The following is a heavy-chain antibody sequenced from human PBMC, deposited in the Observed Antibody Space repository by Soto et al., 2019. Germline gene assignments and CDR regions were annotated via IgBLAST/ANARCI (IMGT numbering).Heavy chain of an antibody. J-gene: IGHJ4*02. Sequence: EVQLLESGGGLVQPGGSLRLSCAASVFTFSTYAMSWVRQAPGKGLEWVARISGSGGRTSYADSVKGRFTISRDISKNTLYLQMNSLRAEDTAVYYCARDDGSSWSDDYWGQGTLVTVSS. D-gene: IGHD6-13*01. V-gene: IGHV3-23*01. CDR2: ISGSGGRT. CDR3: ARDDGSSWSDDY. CDR1: VFTFSTYA.